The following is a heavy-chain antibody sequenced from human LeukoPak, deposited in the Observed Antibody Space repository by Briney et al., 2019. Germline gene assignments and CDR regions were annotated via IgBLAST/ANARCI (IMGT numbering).Heavy chain of an antibody. Sequence: GGSLRLSCAASGLTGSHNYVSWVRQAPGKGLEWVSAIHTSGDTCYADSVKGRFTISRDTSKNTLYLQINSLRAEDTAVYYCAKDWGSGWPYYYDGMDVWGQGTTVTVSS. CDR3: AKDWGSGWPYYYDGMDV. CDR2: IHTSGDT. CDR1: GLTGSHNY. D-gene: IGHD6-19*01. V-gene: IGHV3-66*03. J-gene: IGHJ6*02.